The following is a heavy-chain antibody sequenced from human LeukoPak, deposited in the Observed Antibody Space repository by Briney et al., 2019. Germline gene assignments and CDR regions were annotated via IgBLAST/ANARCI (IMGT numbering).Heavy chain of an antibody. D-gene: IGHD3-16*01. Sequence: SETLSLTCTVSGGSISSGIYYWTWIRHHPGKGLEWIGYIYSGGYTHYNPSLRSRVTMSMDTSKNQFSLRVSSVTAADTAVYYCARDLGGLTNWFDPWGQGTLVTVSS. CDR3: ARDLGGLTNWFDP. V-gene: IGHV4-31*03. CDR2: IYSGGYT. J-gene: IGHJ5*02. CDR1: GGSISSGIYY.